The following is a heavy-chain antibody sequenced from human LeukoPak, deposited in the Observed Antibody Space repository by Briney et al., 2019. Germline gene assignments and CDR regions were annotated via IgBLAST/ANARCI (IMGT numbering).Heavy chain of an antibody. J-gene: IGHJ4*02. V-gene: IGHV4-39*07. Sequence: SETLSLTCTVSGASISSSTYYWGWVRQPPGKGLEWIGSASYSGNTYYNPSLKSRVTISVDKSKNQFSLKLSSVTAADTAVYYCVGSSSWYGEGGFDYWGQGTLVTVSS. CDR1: GASISSSTYY. D-gene: IGHD6-13*01. CDR3: VGSSSWYGEGGFDY. CDR2: ASYSGNT.